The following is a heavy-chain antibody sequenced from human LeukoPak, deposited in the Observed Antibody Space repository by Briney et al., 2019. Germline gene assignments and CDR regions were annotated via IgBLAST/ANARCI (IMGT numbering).Heavy chain of an antibody. D-gene: IGHD2-15*01. V-gene: IGHV3-23*01. Sequence: GGSLRLSCAASGFTFSSYGTSWVRQAPGKGLGWVSAISGSGGSTYYADSVKGRFTISRDNSKNTLYLQMNSLRAEDTAVYYCAKVLGYCSGGSCYSGYMDVWGKGTTVTISS. CDR1: GFTFSSYG. J-gene: IGHJ6*03. CDR2: ISGSGGST. CDR3: AKVLGYCSGGSCYSGYMDV.